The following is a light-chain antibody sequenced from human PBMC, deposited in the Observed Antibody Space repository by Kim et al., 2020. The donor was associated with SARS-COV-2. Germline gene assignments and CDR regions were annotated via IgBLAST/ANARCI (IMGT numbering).Light chain of an antibody. CDR1: QSVSSSY. CDR2: GAS. CDR3: QQDSRHQG. Sequence: EIVLTQSPGTLPLSPGERATLSCRASQSVSSSYLAWYQQKPGQAPRLLIYGASSRAAGIPDRFSGSGSGTDFTLTISRLEPEDFAVYCWQQDSRHQGFGQGTKVDIK. V-gene: IGKV3-20*01. J-gene: IGKJ1*01.